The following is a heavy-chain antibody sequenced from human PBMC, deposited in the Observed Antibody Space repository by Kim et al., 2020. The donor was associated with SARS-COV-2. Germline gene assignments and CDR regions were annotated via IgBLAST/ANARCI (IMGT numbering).Heavy chain of an antibody. Sequence: GGSLRLSCAASGFTFSSYWMHWVRQAPGKGLVWVSRINSDGSSTSYADSVKGRFTISRDNAKNTLYLQMNSLRAEDTAVYYCARDRISGSPFGELFYYYYYGMDVWGQGTTVTVSS. CDR2: INSDGSST. J-gene: IGHJ6*02. CDR3: ARDRISGSPFGELFYYYYYGMDV. V-gene: IGHV3-74*01. CDR1: GFTFSSYW. D-gene: IGHD3-10*01.